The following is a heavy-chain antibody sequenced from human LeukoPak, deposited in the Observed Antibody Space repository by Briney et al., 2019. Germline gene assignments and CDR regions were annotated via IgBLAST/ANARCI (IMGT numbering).Heavy chain of an antibody. V-gene: IGHV5-51*01. D-gene: IGHD5-18*01. Sequence: GESLKISCKGSGYSFTSYWIGWVRQMPGKGLEWMGIIYPGDSDTRYSPSFQGQVTISADKFISTAYLQWSSLKASDTAMYYCARHGDTAMDPEKYYYYGMDVWGQGTTVTVSS. CDR3: ARHGDTAMDPEKYYYYGMDV. J-gene: IGHJ6*02. CDR1: GYSFTSYW. CDR2: IYPGDSDT.